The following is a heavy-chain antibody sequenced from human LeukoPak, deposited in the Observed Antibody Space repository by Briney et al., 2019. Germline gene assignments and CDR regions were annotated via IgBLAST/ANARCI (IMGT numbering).Heavy chain of an antibody. CDR1: GGSISSSSYY. V-gene: IGHV4-39*07. J-gene: IGHJ4*02. D-gene: IGHD3-10*01. CDR2: IFYSGST. CDR3: ARVRRGELLSGAFDY. Sequence: SETLSLTCTVSGGSISSSSYYWGWIRQPPGKGLEWIGSIFYSGSTYYNPSLKSRVTISVDTSKNQFSLKLSSVTAADTAVYYCARVRRGELLSGAFDYWGQGTLVTVSS.